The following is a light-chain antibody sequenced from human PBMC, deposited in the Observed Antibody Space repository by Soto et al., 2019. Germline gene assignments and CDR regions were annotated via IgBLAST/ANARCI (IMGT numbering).Light chain of an antibody. CDR3: SSYVGDNNVV. J-gene: IGLJ2*01. Sequence: QSPLTQPPSASGSPGQSVTISCTGASTDANDYNYVSWYQQYPGKAPKLIIYEVIRRPSGVPDRFSGSKTGNTASLTVSGLRAEDEANYYCSSYVGDNNVVFGGGTKLTVL. CDR2: EVI. CDR1: STDANDYNY. V-gene: IGLV2-8*01.